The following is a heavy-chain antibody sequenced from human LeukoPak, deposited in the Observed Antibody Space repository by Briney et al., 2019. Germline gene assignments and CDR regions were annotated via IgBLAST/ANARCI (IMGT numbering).Heavy chain of an antibody. J-gene: IGHJ4*02. CDR1: GGSIRSSYYY. CDR3: ARGYMNPWIQLWSPRSTYFDY. D-gene: IGHD5-18*01. CDR2: INHSGST. Sequence: SETLSLTCTVSGGSIRSSYYYWGWIRQPPGKGLEWIGEINHSGSTNYNPSLKSRVTISVDTSKNQFSLKLSSVTAADTAVYYCARGYMNPWIQLWSPRSTYFDYWGQGTLVTVSS. V-gene: IGHV4-39*07.